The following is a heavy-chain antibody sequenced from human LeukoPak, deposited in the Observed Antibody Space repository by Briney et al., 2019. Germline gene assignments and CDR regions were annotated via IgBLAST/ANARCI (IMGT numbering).Heavy chain of an antibody. Sequence: SETLSLTCTVSGDSISSYYWGWIRQPPGKGLEWIGSIYYSGSTYYNPSLKRRVTISVDTSKNQFSLKLSSVTSAETAVYYCARSPILTYFGRVDWFDPWGQGNLVTVSS. CDR3: ARSPILTYFGRVDWFDP. D-gene: IGHD3-9*01. J-gene: IGHJ5*02. V-gene: IGHV4-39*01. CDR1: GDSISSYY. CDR2: IYYSGST.